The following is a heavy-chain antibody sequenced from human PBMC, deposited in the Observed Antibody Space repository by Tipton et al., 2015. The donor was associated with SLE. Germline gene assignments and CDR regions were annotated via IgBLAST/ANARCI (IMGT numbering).Heavy chain of an antibody. CDR2: VFSSGST. J-gene: IGHJ4*02. V-gene: IGHV4-4*07. Sequence: TLSLTCTVSGGSISSYYWYWIRQPAAKGLEWIGRVFSSGSTDYTPSLKSRVTMSLDTSKSHFSLKLTTVTAADTAVYYCARGEKYSSGWSDGQSCYFDFWGQGTLVTVSS. CDR1: GGSISSYY. CDR3: ARGEKYSSGWSDGQSCYFDF. D-gene: IGHD6-19*01.